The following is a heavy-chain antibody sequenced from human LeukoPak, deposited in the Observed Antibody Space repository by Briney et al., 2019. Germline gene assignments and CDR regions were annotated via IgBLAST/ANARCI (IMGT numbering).Heavy chain of an antibody. CDR3: ARESHNYYDSSGTIGNAFDI. J-gene: IGHJ3*02. Sequence: PSETLSLTCTVSGGSISSYYWSWIRQPPGKGLEWFGYIYYSGSTNYNPSLKSRVTISVDTSKNQFSLKLSSVTAADTAVYYCARESHNYYDSSGTIGNAFDIWGQGTMVTVSS. D-gene: IGHD3-22*01. CDR2: IYYSGST. V-gene: IGHV4-59*01. CDR1: GGSISSYY.